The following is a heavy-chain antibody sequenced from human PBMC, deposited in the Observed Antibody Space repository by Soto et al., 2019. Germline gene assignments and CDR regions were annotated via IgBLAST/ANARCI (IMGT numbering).Heavy chain of an antibody. V-gene: IGHV1-3*01. CDR1: GYTFTSYA. CDR2: INAGNGNT. D-gene: IGHD6-19*01. J-gene: IGHJ4*02. Sequence: QVQLVQSGAEVKKPGASVKVSCKASGYTFTSYAMHWVRQAPGQRLEWMGWINAGNGNTKYSQKFQGRVTITRDTSASTAYMELSSLRSEDTAVYYCARSRGSSGWPQDYWGQGTLVTVSS. CDR3: ARSRGSSGWPQDY.